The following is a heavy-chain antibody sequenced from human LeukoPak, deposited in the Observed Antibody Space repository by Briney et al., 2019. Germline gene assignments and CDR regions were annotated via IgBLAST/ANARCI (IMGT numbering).Heavy chain of an antibody. CDR1: GFTFSNYA. J-gene: IGHJ4*02. CDR2: ISGSGSST. D-gene: IGHD2-8*01. V-gene: IGHV3-23*01. CDR3: AKNIVLMVYAIGY. Sequence: GGSLRLSCATSGFTFSNYALSWVRQAPGKGLEWVSAISGSGSSTYYADSVKGRFTISRDNSKNTLYLQMNSLRAEDTAVYYCAKNIVLMVYAIGYWGQGTLVTVSS.